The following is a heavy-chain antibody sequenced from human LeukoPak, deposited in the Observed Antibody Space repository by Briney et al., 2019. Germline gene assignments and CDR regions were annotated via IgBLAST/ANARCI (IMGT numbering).Heavy chain of an antibody. Sequence: GESLRISCKASGYTFTHQWIGWVRQMSGSGLEWMGIIYPRDSDTIYSPSFQGHVTISADTSINTAYLEWSSLEASDTAIYYCARYSDVIGAIWGQGTLVTVSS. CDR1: GYTFTHQW. V-gene: IGHV5-51*01. J-gene: IGHJ4*02. CDR2: IYPRDSDT. CDR3: ARYSDVIGAI. D-gene: IGHD3-10*01.